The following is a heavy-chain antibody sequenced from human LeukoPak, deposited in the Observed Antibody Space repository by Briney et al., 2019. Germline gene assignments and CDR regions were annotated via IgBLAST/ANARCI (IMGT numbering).Heavy chain of an antibody. CDR1: GGSFSGYY. V-gene: IGHV4-34*01. D-gene: IGHD3-3*01. CDR2: INHSGST. J-gene: IGHJ5*02. CDR3: AGTYYDFWSGSWFDP. Sequence: PSETLSLTCAVYGGSFSGYYWSWIRQPPGKGLEWIGEINHSGSTNYNPSLKSRVTISVDTSKNRFSLKLSSVTAADTAVYYCAGTYYDFWSGSWFDPWGQGTLVTVSS.